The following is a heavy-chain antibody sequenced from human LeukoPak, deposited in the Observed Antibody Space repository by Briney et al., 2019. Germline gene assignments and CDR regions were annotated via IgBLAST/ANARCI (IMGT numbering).Heavy chain of an antibody. CDR3: AKIKERDSSYYYNAMDL. CDR1: RFTFSSYA. Sequence: GGSLGLSCAASRFTFSSYAMSWVRQAPGKGLEWVSGVSGNGAGTYYADSVKGRFTISRDNSKNMLYLQMNSLRAEDTAVYYCAKIKERDSSYYYNAMDLWGQGTTVTVSS. D-gene: IGHD2-15*01. J-gene: IGHJ6*02. CDR2: VSGNGAGT. V-gene: IGHV3-23*01.